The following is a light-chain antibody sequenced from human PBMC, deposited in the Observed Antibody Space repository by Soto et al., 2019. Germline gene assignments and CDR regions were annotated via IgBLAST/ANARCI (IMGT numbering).Light chain of an antibody. Sequence: DIQMTQSPSSVSASVGDRVTITCRASQDIRNELAWYQHKPGKAPKRLIYVASTLQSGVPSRSSGSASGTEFTLTISSLQPEDCATYYCLQHNNYPPLTFGGGTKVEIK. V-gene: IGKV1-17*01. CDR1: QDIRNE. CDR2: VAS. J-gene: IGKJ4*01. CDR3: LQHNNYPPLT.